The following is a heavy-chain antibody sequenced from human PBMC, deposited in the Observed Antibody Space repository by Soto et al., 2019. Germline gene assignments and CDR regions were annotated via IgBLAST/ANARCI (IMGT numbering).Heavy chain of an antibody. D-gene: IGHD3-10*01. CDR3: ARVGSHYYGSGSFGADV. Sequence: PWGSLRLSCAASGFTFISYSINFVRHSPFKWLEWVSYISSSSSTIYYADSVKGRFTISRDNAKNSLYLQMNSLRDEDTAVYYCARVGSHYYGSGSFGADVWGQGTTVTVSS. J-gene: IGHJ6*02. CDR2: ISSSSSTI. CDR1: GFTFISYS. V-gene: IGHV3-48*02.